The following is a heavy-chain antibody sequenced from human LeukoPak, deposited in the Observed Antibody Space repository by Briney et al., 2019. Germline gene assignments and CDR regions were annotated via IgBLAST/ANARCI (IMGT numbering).Heavy chain of an antibody. V-gene: IGHV3-30*04. CDR3: AKELNYYDSSVYYDY. CDR1: GFTFSSYA. D-gene: IGHD3-22*01. CDR2: ISYDGRGK. Sequence: GRSLRLSCAASGFTFSSYAMHWVRQAPGKGLEWVAVISYDGRGKFYVDSVKGRFTISRDNSKNTLYLQMNSLRAEDTAVYFCAKELNYYDSSVYYDYWGQGTLVTVSS. J-gene: IGHJ4*02.